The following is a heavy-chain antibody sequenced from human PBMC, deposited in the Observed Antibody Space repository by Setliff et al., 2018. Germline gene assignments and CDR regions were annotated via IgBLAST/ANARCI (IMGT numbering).Heavy chain of an antibody. D-gene: IGHD3-10*01. CDR3: ATSGMYYYDSGSYSSVPIGDYYGMDV. V-gene: IGHV1-2*06. J-gene: IGHJ6*02. Sequence: ASVKVSCKASGYTFTGYYMRWVRQAPGQGLEWMGRINPNSGGTNYAQKFQGRVTMTRDTSISTAYMELSRLGSDDTAVYYCATSGMYYYDSGSYSSVPIGDYYGMDVWGQGTTVTVSS. CDR1: GYTFTGYY. CDR2: INPNSGGT.